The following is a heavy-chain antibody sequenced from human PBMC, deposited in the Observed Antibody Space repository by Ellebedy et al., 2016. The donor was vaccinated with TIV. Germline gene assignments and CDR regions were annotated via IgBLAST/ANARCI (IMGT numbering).Heavy chain of an antibody. D-gene: IGHD6-13*01. J-gene: IGHJ6*02. CDR2: IKQDGSEK. CDR1: GFTFSSYW. Sequence: GESLKISXAASGFTFSSYWMSWVRQAPGKGLEWVANIKQDGSEKYYVDSVKGRFTISRDNAKNSLYLQMNSLRAEDTAVYYCAREGSSRFFGYYGMDVWGQGTTVTVSS. CDR3: AREGSSRFFGYYGMDV. V-gene: IGHV3-7*01.